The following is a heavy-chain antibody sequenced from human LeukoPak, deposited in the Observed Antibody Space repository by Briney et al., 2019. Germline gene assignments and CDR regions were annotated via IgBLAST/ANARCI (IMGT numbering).Heavy chain of an antibody. CDR1: GGSFSGYY. CDR3: AGPLRYYDILTGYRDAFDI. CDR2: INHSGST. V-gene: IGHV4-34*01. Sequence: SETLSLTCAVYGGSFSGYYWSWIRQPPGKGLEWIGEINHSGSTNYNPSLKSRVTISVDTSKNQFSLKLSSVTAADTAVYYCAGPLRYYDILTGYRDAFDIWGQGTMVTVSS. J-gene: IGHJ3*02. D-gene: IGHD3-9*01.